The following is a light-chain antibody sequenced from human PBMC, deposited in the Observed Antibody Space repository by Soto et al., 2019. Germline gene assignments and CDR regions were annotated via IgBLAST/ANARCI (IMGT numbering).Light chain of an antibody. CDR2: GAS. V-gene: IGKV3-20*01. CDR3: HQYGSLPYT. CDR1: QSVSSSY. J-gene: IGKJ2*01. Sequence: EIVLTQSPGTLSLSPGERATLSCRASQSVSSSYLAWYQQKPGQAPRLLIYGASSRATGIPDRFSGSGSGTDFTLTISRLEPKDFALYYYHQYGSLPYTFGQGTKLEIK.